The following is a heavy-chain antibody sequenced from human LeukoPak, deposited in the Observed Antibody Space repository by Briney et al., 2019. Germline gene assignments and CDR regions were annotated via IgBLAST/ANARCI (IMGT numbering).Heavy chain of an antibody. CDR3: ARDGGMGRGYWYFDL. J-gene: IGHJ2*01. Sequence: GGSLRLSCAASGFTFSSYWMSCVRQAPGKGLESVANIKQDGSEKYYVDSVKGRFTISRDNAKNSLYLQMNSLRAEDTAVYYCARDGGMGRGYWYFDLWGRGTLVTVSS. CDR2: IKQDGSEK. D-gene: IGHD3-16*01. V-gene: IGHV3-7*04. CDR1: GFTFSSYW.